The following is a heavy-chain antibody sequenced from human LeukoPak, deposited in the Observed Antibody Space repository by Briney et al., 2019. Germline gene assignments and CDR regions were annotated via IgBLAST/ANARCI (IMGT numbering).Heavy chain of an antibody. J-gene: IGHJ4*02. Sequence: ASVKVSCKASGYTLTDYYIHWVRQAPGQGLEWMGWINPNSGDTTYAQKFQGRLTMTRDTSISSAYMDLSRLNSDDTAVYFCAREEQYNHFFYYWGQGTLVTVSS. CDR1: GYTLTDYY. V-gene: IGHV1-2*02. D-gene: IGHD1/OR15-1a*01. CDR2: INPNSGDT. CDR3: AREEQYNHFFYY.